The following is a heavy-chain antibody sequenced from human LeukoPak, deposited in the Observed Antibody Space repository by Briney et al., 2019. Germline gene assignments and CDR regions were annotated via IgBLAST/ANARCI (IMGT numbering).Heavy chain of an antibody. CDR2: INHSGST. V-gene: IGHV4-34*01. Sequence: SETLSLTCAVYGGSFSGYYWSWIRQPPGKGLEWIGKINHSGSTNYNPSLKSRVTISVDTSKNQFSLKLSSVTAADTAVYYCARVSYDFDYYYYYMDVWGKGTTVTVSS. D-gene: IGHD3-3*01. CDR1: GGSFSGYY. CDR3: ARVSYDFDYYYYYMDV. J-gene: IGHJ6*03.